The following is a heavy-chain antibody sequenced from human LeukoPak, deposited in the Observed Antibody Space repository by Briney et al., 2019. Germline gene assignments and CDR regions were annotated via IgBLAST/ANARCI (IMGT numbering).Heavy chain of an antibody. J-gene: IGHJ4*02. CDR3: AREGGRGYDYSRGPSFREFDY. Sequence: GGSLRLSCAASGFTFSSYWMHWVRQAPGKGLVWVSRINSDGSSTSYADSVKGRFTISRDNAKNSLYLQMNSLRAEDTAVYYCAREGGRGYDYSRGPSFREFDYWGQGTLVTVSS. V-gene: IGHV3-74*01. D-gene: IGHD4-11*01. CDR2: INSDGSST. CDR1: GFTFSSYW.